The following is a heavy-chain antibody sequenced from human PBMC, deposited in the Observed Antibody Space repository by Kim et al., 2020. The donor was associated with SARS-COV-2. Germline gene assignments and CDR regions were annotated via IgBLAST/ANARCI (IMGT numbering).Heavy chain of an antibody. D-gene: IGHD6-6*01. V-gene: IGHV3-30-3*01. CDR2: ISYDGSNK. J-gene: IGHJ4*02. CDR1: GFTFSSYA. Sequence: GGSLRLSCAASGFTFSSYAMHWVRQAPGKGLEWVAVISYDGSNKYYADSVKGRFTISRDNSKNTLYLQMNSLRAEDTAVYYCARDLIAARHRVIDYWGQGTLVTVSS. CDR3: ARDLIAARHRVIDY.